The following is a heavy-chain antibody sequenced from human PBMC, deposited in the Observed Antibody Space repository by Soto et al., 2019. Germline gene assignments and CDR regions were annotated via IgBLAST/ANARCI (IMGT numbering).Heavy chain of an antibody. CDR2: INHSGST. CDR3: ARVKRELRIAARLYYYMDV. Sequence: QSPTLSLTCAVYGGSFSGYYWSWIRQPPGKGLEWIGEINHSGSTNYNPSLKSRVTISVDTSKNQFSLKLSSVTAADTAVYYCARVKRELRIAARLYYYMDVWGKGTTVTVSS. CDR1: GGSFSGYY. J-gene: IGHJ6*03. D-gene: IGHD6-6*01. V-gene: IGHV4-34*01.